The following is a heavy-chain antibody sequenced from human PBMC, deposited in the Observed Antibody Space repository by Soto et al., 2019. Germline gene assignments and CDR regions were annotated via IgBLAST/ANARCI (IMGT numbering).Heavy chain of an antibody. CDR1: GFTFSSYA. CDR2: ISGSGGST. Sequence: GGSLRLSCAASGFTFSSYAMSWVRQAPGKGLEWVSAISGSGGSTYYADSVKGRFTISRDNSKNTLYLQMNSLRAEDTAVYYCAKGGGNYGSGSYYFDYWGQGTLVTVSS. D-gene: IGHD3-10*01. CDR3: AKGGGNYGSGSYYFDY. V-gene: IGHV3-23*01. J-gene: IGHJ4*02.